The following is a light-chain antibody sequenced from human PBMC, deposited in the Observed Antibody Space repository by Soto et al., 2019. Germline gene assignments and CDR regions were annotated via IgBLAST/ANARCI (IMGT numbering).Light chain of an antibody. J-gene: IGKJ2*01. V-gene: IGKV1-5*03. CDR1: HTISSW. Sequence: DIQMTQSPSTLSASVGDRVTITCRASHTISSWLAWYQQKPGKAPKLLIYKASSLESGVPSRFSGSGSGTEFTLTSSSLQPDDFATYYCQQYNSWYTFGQGTKLEIK. CDR2: KAS. CDR3: QQYNSWYT.